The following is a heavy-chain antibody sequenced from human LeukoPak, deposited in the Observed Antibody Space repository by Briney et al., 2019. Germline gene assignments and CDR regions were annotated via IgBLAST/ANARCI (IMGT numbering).Heavy chain of an antibody. J-gene: IGHJ4*02. CDR1: GFTFSSYW. V-gene: IGHV3-7*03. CDR2: IKEDGGEG. Sequence: PGGSLRLSCAASGFTFSSYWMTWVRQAPGKGLEWVANIKEDGGEGYYVDSVKGRFTVSRDNAKNSLYLQLNSLRAEDTAVYYCARDLAFPGSYGSAEFYFDFWGQGALVTVSS. D-gene: IGHD1-26*01. CDR3: ARDLAFPGSYGSAEFYFDF.